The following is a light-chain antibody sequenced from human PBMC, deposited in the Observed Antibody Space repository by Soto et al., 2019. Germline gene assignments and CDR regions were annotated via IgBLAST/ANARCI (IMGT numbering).Light chain of an antibody. J-gene: IGKJ1*01. V-gene: IGKV3-20*01. Sequence: EIVLTQSPGTLSLSPGERATLSCRASQSVSSSYLAWYQHKSGQAPRLLIYGASSRATGIPDRFSGSGSGTDFPLTISRLEPEDFAVYYCQQYGNSPETFGQGTKVEI. CDR1: QSVSSSY. CDR2: GAS. CDR3: QQYGNSPET.